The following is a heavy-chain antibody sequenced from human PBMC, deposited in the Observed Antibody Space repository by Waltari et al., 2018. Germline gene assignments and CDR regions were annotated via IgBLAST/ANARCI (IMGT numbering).Heavy chain of an antibody. CDR1: DSSISSAFY. Sequence: QVQLQESGPGLLKPSETLSLTCAVPDSSISSAFYWGWIRQPPGRGLGGIGSFYHRGSKYYKPSLKSRVTISVDTSRNQFSLRLSSVTAADTAVYYCTRGILFSGYMDVWGKGTMVIVSS. V-gene: IGHV4-38-2*01. CDR2: FYHRGSK. J-gene: IGHJ6*03. D-gene: IGHD3-10*02. CDR3: TRGILFSGYMDV.